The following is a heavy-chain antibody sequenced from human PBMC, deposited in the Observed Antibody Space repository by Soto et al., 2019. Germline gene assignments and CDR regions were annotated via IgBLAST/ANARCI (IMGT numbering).Heavy chain of an antibody. Sequence: PGGSLRLSCAASGFTFSSYWMSWVRQAPGKGLEWVANIKQDGSEKYYVDSVKGRFTISRDNAKNSLYLQMNSLRAEDTAVYYCARDYCSSTSCFLGRTYFDYWGQGTLVTVSS. J-gene: IGHJ4*02. D-gene: IGHD2-2*01. CDR3: ARDYCSSTSCFLGRTYFDY. CDR2: IKQDGSEK. CDR1: GFTFSSYW. V-gene: IGHV3-7*01.